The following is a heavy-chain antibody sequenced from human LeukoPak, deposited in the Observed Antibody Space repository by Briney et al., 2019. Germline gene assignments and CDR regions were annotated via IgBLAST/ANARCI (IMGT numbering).Heavy chain of an antibody. V-gene: IGHV3-21*01. J-gene: IGHJ6*03. D-gene: IGHD3-3*01. CDR3: ARTTTIFGYMDV. CDR2: ISSSSSYI. Sequence: GGSLRLSCAASGFTFSSYSMNWVRQAPGKGLEWVSSISSSSSYIYYADSVKGRFTISRDNAKNSLYLQMNSLRAEDTAVYYCARTTTIFGYMDVWGKGTTVTVSS. CDR1: GFTFSSYS.